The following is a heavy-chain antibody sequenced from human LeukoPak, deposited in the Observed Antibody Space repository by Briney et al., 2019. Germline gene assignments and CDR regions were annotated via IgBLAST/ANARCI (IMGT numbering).Heavy chain of an antibody. V-gene: IGHV4-34*01. CDR2: INHSGST. Sequence: SETLSLTCAVYGGSFSGYFWSWIRQPPGKGLEWIGEINHSGSTDYNPSLKSRVTISVDTSKNQFSLKLSSVTAADTAVYYCARDGANPDYWGQGTLVTVSP. CDR1: GGSFSGYF. J-gene: IGHJ4*02. CDR3: ARDGANPDY. D-gene: IGHD3-16*01.